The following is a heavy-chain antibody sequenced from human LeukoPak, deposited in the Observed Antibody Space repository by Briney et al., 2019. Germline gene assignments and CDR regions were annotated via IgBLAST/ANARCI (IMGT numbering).Heavy chain of an antibody. V-gene: IGHV5-51*01. J-gene: IGHJ4*02. CDR1: EYRFATYW. CDR2: IFPGDSDT. D-gene: IGHD2-15*01. Sequence: KSGESLKISCKGSEYRFATYWIGWVRQMPGQGLEWMGIIFPGDSDTRYSPSFQGQVTISADKSLSTAYLQWSSLKASDTAIYYCASEYCSGGNCYFDYWGQGTLVTVSS. CDR3: ASEYCSGGNCYFDY.